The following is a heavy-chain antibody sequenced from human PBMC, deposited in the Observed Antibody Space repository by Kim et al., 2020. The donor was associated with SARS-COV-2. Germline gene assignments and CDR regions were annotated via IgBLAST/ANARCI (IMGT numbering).Heavy chain of an antibody. D-gene: IGHD3-10*01. CDR1: GFTFSSYA. Sequence: GGSLRLSCAASGFTFSSYAMHWVRQAPGKGLEWVAVISYDGSNKYYADSVKGRFTISRDNSKNTLYLQMNSLRAEDTAVYYCARDKSSAGTIFDYWGQGT. CDR2: ISYDGSNK. CDR3: ARDKSSAGTIFDY. J-gene: IGHJ4*02. V-gene: IGHV3-30-3*01.